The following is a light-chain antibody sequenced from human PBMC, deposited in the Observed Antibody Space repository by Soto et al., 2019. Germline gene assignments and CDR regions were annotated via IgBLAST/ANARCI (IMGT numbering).Light chain of an antibody. CDR1: HSVSSS. CDR3: QQFHGSPPT. J-gene: IGKJ1*01. Sequence: EVVMTQSPATLSVSPGERATLSCRASHSVSSSLAWYQQKPGQAPRLLISGASTRAAGIPARFSGSGSGTEFTLTISSLQAEDVAVYYCQQFHGSPPTFGQGTKVDIK. CDR2: GAS. V-gene: IGKV3-15*01.